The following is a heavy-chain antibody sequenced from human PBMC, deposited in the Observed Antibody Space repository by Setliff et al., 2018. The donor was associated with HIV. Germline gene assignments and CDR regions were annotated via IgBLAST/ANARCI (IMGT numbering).Heavy chain of an antibody. CDR2: INHSGST. Sequence: PSETLSLTCAVYGGSFSGYYWSWIRQPPGKGLEWIGEINHSGSTNYNPSLKSRVTISVDTSKNQFSLKLSSVTAADTAVYYCAIHRLIDEVFDIWGPGIMVTVSS. CDR1: GGSFSGYY. D-gene: IGHD3-22*01. V-gene: IGHV4-34*01. CDR3: AIHRLIDEVFDI. J-gene: IGHJ3*02.